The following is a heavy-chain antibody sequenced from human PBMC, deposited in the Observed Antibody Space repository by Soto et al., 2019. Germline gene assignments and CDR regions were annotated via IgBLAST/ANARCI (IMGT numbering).Heavy chain of an antibody. CDR1: GGSISSYY. Sequence: SETLSLTCTVSGGSISSYYLGWIRQPPGKGLEWIGSIYYSGSTYYNPSLKSRVTISVDTSKNQFSLKLSRLRSDDTAVYYCARAWGYPNYYYGMDVWGQGTTVTSP. J-gene: IGHJ6*02. CDR2: IYYSGST. V-gene: IGHV4-39*07. D-gene: IGHD5-12*01. CDR3: ARAWGYPNYYYGMDV.